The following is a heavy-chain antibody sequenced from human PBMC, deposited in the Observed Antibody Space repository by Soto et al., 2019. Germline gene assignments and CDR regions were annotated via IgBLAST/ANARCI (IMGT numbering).Heavy chain of an antibody. Sequence: SETLSLTCAVYGGSFSGYYWSWIRQPPGKGLEWIGEINHSGSTNYNPSLKSRVTISVDTSKNQFSLKLSSVTAADTAVYYCASTVGVTTYNHSFDISCQMTLVT. CDR3: ASTVGVTTYNHSFDI. D-gene: IGHD4-17*01. CDR2: INHSGST. J-gene: IGHJ3*02. V-gene: IGHV4-34*01. CDR1: GGSFSGYY.